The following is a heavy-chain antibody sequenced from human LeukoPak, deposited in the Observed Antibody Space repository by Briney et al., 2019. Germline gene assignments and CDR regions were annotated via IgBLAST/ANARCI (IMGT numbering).Heavy chain of an antibody. J-gene: IGHJ4*02. CDR3: ARHSRGSPIDD. V-gene: IGHV3-7*01. CDR2: IRQDGSDK. Sequence: GGSLRLSCAASGFTFNSYWMSWVRQAPEKGPEWLVNIRQDGSDKQYVDSVKGRFTISRDNAKNSLYLQMNSLSAEDTAVYYCARHSRGSPIDDWGQGTQVTVSS. D-gene: IGHD2-15*01. CDR1: GFTFNSYW.